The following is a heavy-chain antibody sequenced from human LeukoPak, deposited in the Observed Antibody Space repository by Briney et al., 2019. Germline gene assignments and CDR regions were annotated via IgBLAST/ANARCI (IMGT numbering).Heavy chain of an antibody. CDR2: IKQDGSEK. CDR3: ARARGGYDFDY. D-gene: IGHD5-12*01. J-gene: IGHJ4*02. Sequence: GGSLRLSCAASRFTFSSYWMSWVRQALGKGLEWVANIKQDGSEKYYVDSVKGRFTISRDNAKNSLYLQLNSLRAEDTAVYYCARARGGYDFDYWGQGTLVTVSS. V-gene: IGHV3-7*03. CDR1: RFTFSSYW.